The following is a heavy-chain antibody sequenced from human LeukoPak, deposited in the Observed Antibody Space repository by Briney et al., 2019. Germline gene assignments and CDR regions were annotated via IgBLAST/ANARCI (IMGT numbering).Heavy chain of an antibody. J-gene: IGHJ4*02. CDR3: ARDWGSDYGGYRPFDY. D-gene: IGHD4/OR15-4a*01. V-gene: IGHV1-2*06. Sequence: GASVKVSCKASGYTFTGYYMHWVRQAPGQGLEWMGRINPNSGGTNYAQKFQGRVTMTRDTSTSTAYMELNRLRSDDTAGYYCARDWGSDYGGYRPFDYWGEGTLVTVSS. CDR2: INPNSGGT. CDR1: GYTFTGYY.